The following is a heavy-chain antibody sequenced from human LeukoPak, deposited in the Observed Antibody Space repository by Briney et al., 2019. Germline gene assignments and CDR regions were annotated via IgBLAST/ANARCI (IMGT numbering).Heavy chain of an antibody. D-gene: IGHD6-6*01. Sequence: PSETLSLTCTVSGGSVSGFYWSWIRQPPGKGLEWIGYIYYSGVVNYNPSLKSRVAISVDTSRSQFSLRLSPVTAADTAVYYCARHGSSLSPHFDYWGQGTLVTVSS. V-gene: IGHV4-59*08. J-gene: IGHJ4*02. CDR2: IYYSGVV. CDR3: ARHGSSLSPHFDY. CDR1: GGSVSGFY.